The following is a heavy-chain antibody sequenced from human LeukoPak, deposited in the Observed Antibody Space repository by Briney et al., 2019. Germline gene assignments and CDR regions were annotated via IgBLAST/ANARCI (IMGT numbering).Heavy chain of an antibody. CDR3: AAEFSNEQWLDWDY. V-gene: IGHV4-59*01. CDR2: IYNSGST. J-gene: IGHJ4*02. Sequence: KASETLSLTCTVSADSISNYYWTWLRQPPGKGLEWIGYIYNSGSTNYNTSLKSRVTISMDTSKNQFSLKLSYVTAAVTAVYYCAAEFSNEQWLDWDYWGQGTLVTVSS. CDR1: ADSISNYY. D-gene: IGHD6-19*01.